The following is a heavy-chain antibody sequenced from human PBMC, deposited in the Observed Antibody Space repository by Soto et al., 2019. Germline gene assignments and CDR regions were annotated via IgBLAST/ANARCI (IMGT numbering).Heavy chain of an antibody. V-gene: IGHV4-31*03. CDR3: ASSMTTVTPDAFDI. J-gene: IGHJ3*02. CDR1: GGSISSGGYY. Sequence: QVQLQESGPGLVKPSQTLSLTCTVSGGSISSGGYYWSWIRPHPGKGLEWIGYIYYSGSTYYNPSLKSRVTISVDTSKNQFSLKLSSVTAADTAVYYCASSMTTVTPDAFDIWGQGTMVTVSS. CDR2: IYYSGST. D-gene: IGHD4-17*01.